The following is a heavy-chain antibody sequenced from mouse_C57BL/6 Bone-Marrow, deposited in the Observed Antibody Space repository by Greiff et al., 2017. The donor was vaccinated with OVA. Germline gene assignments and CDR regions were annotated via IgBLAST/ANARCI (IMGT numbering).Heavy chain of an antibody. J-gene: IGHJ3*01. V-gene: IGHV7-1*02. D-gene: IGHD2-4*01. Sequence: EVKLMESGGGLVKPGGSLKLSCAASGFTFSSYTMSWVRQTPEKRLEWIAASRNKANDYTTEYSASVKGRFIVSRDTSQSILYLQMNALRAEDTAIYYCARDASAYDYDVPFAYWGQGTLVTVSA. CDR2: SRNKANDYTT. CDR3: ARDASAYDYDVPFAY. CDR1: GFTFSSYT.